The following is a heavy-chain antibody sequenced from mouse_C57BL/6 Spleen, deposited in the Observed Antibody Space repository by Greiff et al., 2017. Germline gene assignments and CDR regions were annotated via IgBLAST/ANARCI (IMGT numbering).Heavy chain of an antibody. CDR1: GFTFSDAW. CDR3: TSGGYGSRGYWYFDV. Sequence: EVKLMESGGGLVQPGGSMKLSCAASGFTFSDAWMDWVRQSPEKGLEWVAEIRNKANNPATYYAESVKGRFTISRDDSKSSVYLQMNSLRAEDTGIYYCTSGGYGSRGYWYFDVWGTGTTVTVSS. CDR2: IRNKANNPAT. D-gene: IGHD1-1*01. V-gene: IGHV6-6*01. J-gene: IGHJ1*03.